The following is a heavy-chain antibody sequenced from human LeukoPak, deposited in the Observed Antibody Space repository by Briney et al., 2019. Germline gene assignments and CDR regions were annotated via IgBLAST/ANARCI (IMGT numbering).Heavy chain of an antibody. Sequence: GGSLRLSCAASGFTFSSYGMHWVRQAPGKGLEWVAVISYDGSNKYYADSVKGRFTISRDNFKNTLYLQMNSLRAEDTAVYYCAKEYYYGSGSYIPDYWGQGTLVTVSS. J-gene: IGHJ4*02. D-gene: IGHD3-10*01. V-gene: IGHV3-30*18. CDR2: ISYDGSNK. CDR3: AKEYYYGSGSYIPDY. CDR1: GFTFSSYG.